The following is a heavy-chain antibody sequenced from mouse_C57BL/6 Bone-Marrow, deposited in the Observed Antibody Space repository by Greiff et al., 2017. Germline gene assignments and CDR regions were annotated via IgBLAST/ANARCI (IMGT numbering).Heavy chain of an antibody. CDR1: GFTFTDYY. Sequence: EVKLVESGGGLVQPGGSLSLSCAASGFTFTDYYMSWVRQPPGKALEWLGFIRNKANGYTTEYSASVKGRFTISRDNSQSILYLQMNALRAEDSATYYCARSSTGTDFDYWGQGTTLTVSS. D-gene: IGHD4-1*02. J-gene: IGHJ2*01. CDR2: IRNKANGYTT. CDR3: ARSSTGTDFDY. V-gene: IGHV7-3*01.